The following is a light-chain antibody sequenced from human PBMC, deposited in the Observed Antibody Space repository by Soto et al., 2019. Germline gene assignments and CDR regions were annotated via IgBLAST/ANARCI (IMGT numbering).Light chain of an antibody. CDR2: AAS. V-gene: IGKV1-6*01. CDR3: LQDYGDSWT. Sequence: QMTQTPSSLSASVGEKIIITCRASRDVGSDVSWYQQKPGQAPKLLIYAASNLYTGVPSRFSGSRSGTEFTLTISSLQPEDFASYYCLQDYGDSWTFGQGTKVEIE. J-gene: IGKJ1*01. CDR1: RDVGSD.